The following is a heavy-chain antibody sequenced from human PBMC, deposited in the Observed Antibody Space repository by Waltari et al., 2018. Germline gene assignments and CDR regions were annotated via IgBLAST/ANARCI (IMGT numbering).Heavy chain of an antibody. J-gene: IGHJ4*02. D-gene: IGHD3-10*01. CDR2: SYYSGST. Sequence: QVQLQESGPGLVKPSETLSLTCTVSGGSISSYYWSWIRQPPGKGLEWIGYSYYSGSTNYTPSLKSRVPISVDTSTNRFSLKLSSVTAADTAVYYCARGTSGAEFDYWGQGPLVTVSS. CDR3: ARGTSGAEFDY. V-gene: IGHV4-59*01. CDR1: GGSISSYY.